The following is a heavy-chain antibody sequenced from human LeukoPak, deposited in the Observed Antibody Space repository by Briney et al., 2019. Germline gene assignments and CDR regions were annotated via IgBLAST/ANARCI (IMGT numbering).Heavy chain of an antibody. CDR2: INSDGSST. V-gene: IGHV3-74*01. Sequence: GGSLRLSCTASGFTFSSYWMHWVRQAPGKGLVWVSRINSDGSSTTYADSVKGRFTISRDNAKNTLYLQMNSLRAEDTAVYYCARDPAPSGWYDYWGQGTLVTVSS. J-gene: IGHJ4*02. D-gene: IGHD6-19*01. CDR1: GFTFSSYW. CDR3: ARDPAPSGWYDY.